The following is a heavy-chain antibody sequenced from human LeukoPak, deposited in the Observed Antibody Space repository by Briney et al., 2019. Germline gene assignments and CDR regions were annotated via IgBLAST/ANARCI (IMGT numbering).Heavy chain of an antibody. CDR2: INDRGQT. CDR1: GGSFSGYH. V-gene: IGHV4-34*01. D-gene: IGHD4-23*01. CDR3: ARDPTTVVTTPYYFDF. J-gene: IGHJ4*02. Sequence: PSEPLSLTCAVHGGSFSGYHWNWIRQSPGKGLEWIEEINDRGQTNYSPSLESRVTISVDTSKKQFSLKLNSVTAADTAVYYCARDPTTVVTTPYYFDFWGQGTMVTVSS.